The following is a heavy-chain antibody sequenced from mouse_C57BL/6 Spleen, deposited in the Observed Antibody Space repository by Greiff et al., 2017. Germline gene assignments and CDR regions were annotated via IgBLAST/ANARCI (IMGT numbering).Heavy chain of an antibody. V-gene: IGHV3-6*01. J-gene: IGHJ2*01. CDR2: LSYDGSN. CDR1: GYSITSGYY. D-gene: IGHD2-1*01. Sequence: VQLKESGPGLVKPSQSLSLTCSVTGYSITSGYYWNWIRQFPGNKLEWMGYLSYDGSNNYNPSLKNRISITRDTSKNQFFLKLNSVTTEDTATYYCASLYGNPDYWGQGTTLTVSS. CDR3: ASLYGNPDY.